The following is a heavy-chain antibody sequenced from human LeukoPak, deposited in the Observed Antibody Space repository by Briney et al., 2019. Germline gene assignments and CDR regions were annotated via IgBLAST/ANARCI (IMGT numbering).Heavy chain of an antibody. V-gene: IGHV3-23*01. CDR3: AKDLSSWFGSYYYYGMDV. CDR1: GFSFSSFA. CDR2: ITGGHYAT. D-gene: IGHD6-13*01. Sequence: PGGSLRLSCAASGFSFSSFAMTWVRQAPGKGLEWVSSITGGHYATYNTDSVKGRFTISRDNAKNTLYLQMNSLRAEDTAVYYCAKDLSSWFGSYYYYGMDVWGQGTTVTVSS. J-gene: IGHJ6*02.